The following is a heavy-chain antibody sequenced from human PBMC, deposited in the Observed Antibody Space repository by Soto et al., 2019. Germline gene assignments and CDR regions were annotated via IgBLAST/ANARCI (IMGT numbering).Heavy chain of an antibody. Sequence: QLHLQESGSGLLKPSQTLSLTCAVSGGSISSGGFSWSWIRQPPGKGLEWIGYIYHSGSTYYNPSLNSRVTTSGDRSKNSFSLKLRSVTAADTAFYYCARAPSRSYGDHGGGFDYWGQGTLVTVSS. D-gene: IGHD4-17*01. CDR3: ARAPSRSYGDHGGGFDY. V-gene: IGHV4-30-2*01. J-gene: IGHJ4*02. CDR2: IYHSGST. CDR1: GGSISSGGFS.